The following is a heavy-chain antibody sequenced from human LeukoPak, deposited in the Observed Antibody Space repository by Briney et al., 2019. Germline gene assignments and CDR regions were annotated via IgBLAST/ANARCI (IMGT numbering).Heavy chain of an antibody. V-gene: IGHV3-7*01. CDR1: GFTFSDYY. Sequence: GGSLRLSCAASGFTFSDYYMSWVRQAPGKGLEWVANIKKDGSEKYYVDSVKGRFTISRDNAKNSLYLQMDSLRAEDTAVYYCARDLYRIVVVPHYFDYWGQGTLVTVSS. J-gene: IGHJ4*02. D-gene: IGHD3-22*01. CDR3: ARDLYRIVVVPHYFDY. CDR2: IKKDGSEK.